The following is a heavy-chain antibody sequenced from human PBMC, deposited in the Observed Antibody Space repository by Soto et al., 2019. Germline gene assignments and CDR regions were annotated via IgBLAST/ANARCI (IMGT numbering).Heavy chain of an antibody. V-gene: IGHV3-53*01. Sequence: QPVGSLRLSCAASGFSVSSNYLTWVRQAPGKGLKWVSVLYTDGRAYYADSVKGRFTISTDNSKNSVYLQMNTLRDEDTALYYCARGLGRDYHGNRVHFHLDYWGQGTLVTVSS. D-gene: IGHD3-10*01. CDR2: LYTDGRA. CDR1: GFSVSSNY. J-gene: IGHJ4*02. CDR3: ARGLGRDYHGNRVHFHLDY.